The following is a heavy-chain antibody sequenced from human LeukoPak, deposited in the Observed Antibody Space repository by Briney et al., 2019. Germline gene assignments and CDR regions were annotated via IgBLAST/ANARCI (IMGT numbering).Heavy chain of an antibody. CDR2: ISYDGSNK. Sequence: GGSLRLSCAASGFTFSSYAMHWVRQAPGKGLESVAVISYDGSNKYYADSVKGRFTISRDNSKNTLYLQMNSLRAEDTAVYYCARPLRFLEWLLIAGAFDIWGQGTMVTVSS. J-gene: IGHJ3*02. CDR1: GFTFSSYA. D-gene: IGHD3-3*01. V-gene: IGHV3-30*04. CDR3: ARPLRFLEWLLIAGAFDI.